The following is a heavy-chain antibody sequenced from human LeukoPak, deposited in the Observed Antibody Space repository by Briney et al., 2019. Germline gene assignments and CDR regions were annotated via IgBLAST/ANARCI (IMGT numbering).Heavy chain of an antibody. J-gene: IGHJ4*02. CDR1: GGTFSSYA. V-gene: IGHV1-8*02. Sequence: ASVKVSCKASGGTFSSYAISWVRQATGQGLEWMGWMNPNSGNTGYAQKFQGRVTMTRNTSISTAYMELSSLRSEDTAVYYCARGRRRWPFDYWGQGTLVTVSS. D-gene: IGHD4-23*01. CDR2: MNPNSGNT. CDR3: ARGRRRWPFDY.